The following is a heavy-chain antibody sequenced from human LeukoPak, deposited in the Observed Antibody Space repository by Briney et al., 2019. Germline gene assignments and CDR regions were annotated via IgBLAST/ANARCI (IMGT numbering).Heavy chain of an antibody. CDR2: IYYSGST. CDR3: ARSGSYYYYGMDV. CDR1: GGSISSSSYY. J-gene: IGHJ6*02. D-gene: IGHD1-26*01. V-gene: IGHV4-39*01. Sequence: SETLSLTCTVSGGSISSSSYYWGWIRQPPGKGLEWIGSIYYSGSTYYNPSLKSRVTISVDTSKNQFSLKLSSVTAADTAVYYCARSGSYYYYGMDVWGQGTTVTVSS.